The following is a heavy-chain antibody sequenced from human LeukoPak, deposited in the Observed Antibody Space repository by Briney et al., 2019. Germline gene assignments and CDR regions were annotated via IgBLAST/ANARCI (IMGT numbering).Heavy chain of an antibody. Sequence: PSETLSLTCTVSSGSISSYYWSWVRQPAGKGLEWLGRIYTSGSTDYNPSLKSRVTMSVDTSKNQFSLKLSSVAAADTAVYYCARADRYGSGWGIFDYWGQGILVTVSS. J-gene: IGHJ4*02. D-gene: IGHD6-19*01. CDR2: IYTSGST. CDR3: ARADRYGSGWGIFDY. CDR1: SGSISSYY. V-gene: IGHV4-4*07.